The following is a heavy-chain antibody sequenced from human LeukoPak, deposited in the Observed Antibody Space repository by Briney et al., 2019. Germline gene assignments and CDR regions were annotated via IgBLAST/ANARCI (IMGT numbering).Heavy chain of an antibody. J-gene: IGHJ4*02. D-gene: IGHD3-22*01. CDR2: INQDGSEK. CDR3: VSTMTFDY. CDR1: GFTLSNYW. V-gene: IGHV3-7*01. Sequence: GGSLRLSCAVSGFTLSNYWMSWVRQAPGEGLEWVANINQDGSEKYYVDSVKGRFTISRDNAKNSLYLQMNSLRAEDTAVYFCVSTMTFDYWGQGTLVTVSS.